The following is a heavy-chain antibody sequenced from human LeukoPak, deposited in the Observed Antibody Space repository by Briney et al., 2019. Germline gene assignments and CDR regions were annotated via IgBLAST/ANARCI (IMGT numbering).Heavy chain of an antibody. Sequence: SETLSLTCTVSGYSISSGYYWGWIRQPPGKGLEWIGSIYHSGSTYYNPSLKSRVTISVDTSKNQFSLKLSSVTAADTAVYYCASTVGATHYYYYMDVWGEGTTVTVSS. CDR2: IYHSGST. CDR1: GYSISSGYY. CDR3: ASTVGATHYYYYMDV. J-gene: IGHJ6*03. D-gene: IGHD1-26*01. V-gene: IGHV4-38-2*02.